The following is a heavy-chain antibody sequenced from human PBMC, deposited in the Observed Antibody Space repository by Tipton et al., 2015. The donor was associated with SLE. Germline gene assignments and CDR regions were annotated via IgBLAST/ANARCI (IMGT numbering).Heavy chain of an antibody. CDR1: GGTFSSYA. CDR2: IIPIFGTA. J-gene: IGHJ3*02. D-gene: IGHD5-24*01. CDR3: AREWAGEMATPDAFDI. Sequence: QLVQSGPEVKKPGSSVKVSCKASGGTFSSYAISWVRQAPGQGLEWMGGIIPIFGTANYAQKFQGRVTITADESTSTAYMELSSLRSEDTAVYYCAREWAGEMATPDAFDIWGQGTMVTVSS. V-gene: IGHV1-69*01.